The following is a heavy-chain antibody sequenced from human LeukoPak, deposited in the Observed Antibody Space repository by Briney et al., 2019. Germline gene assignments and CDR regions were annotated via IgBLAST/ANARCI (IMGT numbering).Heavy chain of an antibody. CDR3: ARGEDYYGSGSFDY. CDR1: GGSISSGGYY. CDR2: IYYSGST. Sequence: SDTLSLTCTVSGGSISSGGYYWSWIRQHPGKGLEWIGYIYYSGSTYYNPSLKSRVTISVDTSKNQFSLKLSSVTAADTAVYCCARGEDYYGSGSFDYWGQGTLVTVSS. V-gene: IGHV4-31*03. D-gene: IGHD3-10*01. J-gene: IGHJ4*02.